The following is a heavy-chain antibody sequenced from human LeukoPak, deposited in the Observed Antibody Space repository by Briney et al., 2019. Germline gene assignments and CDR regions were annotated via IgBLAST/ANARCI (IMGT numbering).Heavy chain of an antibody. J-gene: IGHJ5*02. CDR3: AKGHCSSTSCYRFDP. Sequence: GGSLRLSCAASGFIFSTYAMNWVRQAPGKGLEWVSTISGSGGSTYYADSVKGRFTISRDNAKNTLFLQMNSLRAEDTAVYYCAKGHCSSTSCYRFDPWGQGTLVTVSS. CDR2: ISGSGGST. CDR1: GFIFSTYA. D-gene: IGHD2-2*01. V-gene: IGHV3-23*01.